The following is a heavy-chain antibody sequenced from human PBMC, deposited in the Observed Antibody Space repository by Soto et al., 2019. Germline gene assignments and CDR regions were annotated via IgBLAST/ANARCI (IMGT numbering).Heavy chain of an antibody. CDR2: ISSGGDTI. J-gene: IGHJ4*02. D-gene: IGHD2-21*01. CDR1: GFTFSHYA. Sequence: TGGSLILSCAASGFTFSHYAMNWVRQAPGKELEWISYISSGGDTIYYADSVRGRFTISRDNVKNSLYLQMHSLGAEETALYYCARGPISNDHYFDYWGQGALVTVSS. V-gene: IGHV3-48*01. CDR3: ARGPISNDHYFDY.